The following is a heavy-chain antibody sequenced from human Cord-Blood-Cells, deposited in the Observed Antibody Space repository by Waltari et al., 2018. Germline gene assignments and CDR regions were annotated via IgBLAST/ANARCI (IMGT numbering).Heavy chain of an antibody. CDR1: GYTLPELS. CDR3: ATAIQYCSGGSCYSCWFDP. CDR2: FDPEDGET. V-gene: IGHV1-24*01. Sequence: QVQLVQSGAEVKKPGASVKVSCKVSGYTLPELSMHWVRQAPVKGLEWMGGFDPEDGETIYAQKFQVRVTMTEDTSTDTAYMELSSLRSEDTAVYYCATAIQYCSGGSCYSCWFDPWGQGTLVTVSS. D-gene: IGHD2-15*01. J-gene: IGHJ5*02.